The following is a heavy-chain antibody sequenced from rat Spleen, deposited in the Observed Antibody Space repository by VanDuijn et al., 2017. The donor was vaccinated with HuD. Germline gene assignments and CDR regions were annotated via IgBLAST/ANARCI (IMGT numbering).Heavy chain of an antibody. D-gene: IGHD4-3*01. CDR2: ISPSGGST. CDR3: ATEELGRGYFDY. V-gene: IGHV5-19*01. CDR1: GFTFSNYG. Sequence: EVPLVGSGGGPVQPGRSLKLSRAASGFTFSNYGLHWIRPAPTKGLEWVASISPSGGSTYYRGSVKGRFTISRDNTKSTLYLQMDSLRSDDTATYYCATEELGRGYFDYWGQGVMVTVSS. J-gene: IGHJ2*01.